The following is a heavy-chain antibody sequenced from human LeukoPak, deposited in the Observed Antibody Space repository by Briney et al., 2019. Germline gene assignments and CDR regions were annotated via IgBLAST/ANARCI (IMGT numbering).Heavy chain of an antibody. CDR2: IYTSGST. Sequence: SETLSLTCTVSGGSISSGRYYWSWIRQPAGKGLEWIGRIYTSGSTNYNPSLKSRVTISVDTSKNQFSLKLSSVTAADTAVYYCARVPYYYDSSGYHRWFDPWGQGTLVTVSS. CDR3: ARVPYYYDSSGYHRWFDP. D-gene: IGHD3-22*01. V-gene: IGHV4-61*02. CDR1: GGSISSGRYY. J-gene: IGHJ5*02.